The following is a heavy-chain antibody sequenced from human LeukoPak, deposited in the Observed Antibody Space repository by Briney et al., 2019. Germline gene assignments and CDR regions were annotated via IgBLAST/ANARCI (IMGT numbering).Heavy chain of an antibody. CDR3: AKGEAENWFDP. Sequence: PGRSLRLSCAASGFTFDDYAMHWVRHAPGKGLEWVSGISWNSGSIGYADSVKGRFTISRDNAKNSLYLQMNSLRAEDTALYYCAKGEAENWFDPWGQGTLVTVSS. D-gene: IGHD6-13*01. CDR2: ISWNSGSI. J-gene: IGHJ5*02. CDR1: GFTFDDYA. V-gene: IGHV3-9*01.